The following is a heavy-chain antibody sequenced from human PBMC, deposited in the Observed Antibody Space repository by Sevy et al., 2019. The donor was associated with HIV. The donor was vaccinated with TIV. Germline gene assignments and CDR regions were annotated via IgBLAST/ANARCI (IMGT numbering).Heavy chain of an antibody. CDR2: ISGPGGTT. D-gene: IGHD4-17*01. V-gene: IGHV3-23*01. CDR3: AKGDEPATDYGDYVPNAFDI. J-gene: IGHJ3*02. CDR1: GFTFSSYA. Sequence: GGSLRLSCAASGFTFSSYAMSWVRQAPGKGLVWVSSISGPGGTTYYADSVKGRFTVSRDNSKNTLYLKMNSLRGDDSALYYCAKGDEPATDYGDYVPNAFDIWGQGTMVTVSS.